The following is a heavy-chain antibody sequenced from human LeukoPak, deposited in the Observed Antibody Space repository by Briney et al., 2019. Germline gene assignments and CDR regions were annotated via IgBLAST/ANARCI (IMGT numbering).Heavy chain of an antibody. CDR3: AKTQSHYGSGSYYPFDC. J-gene: IGHJ4*02. V-gene: IGHV3-9*01. Sequence: PGGSLRLSCAASGFTFDDYAMHWVRQAPGKGLEWVSGISWNSGSIGYADSVKGRFTISRDNAKNSLYLQMNSLRAEDTAFYYCAKTQSHYGSGSYYPFDCWGQGTLVTVSS. CDR1: GFTFDDYA. CDR2: ISWNSGSI. D-gene: IGHD3-10*01.